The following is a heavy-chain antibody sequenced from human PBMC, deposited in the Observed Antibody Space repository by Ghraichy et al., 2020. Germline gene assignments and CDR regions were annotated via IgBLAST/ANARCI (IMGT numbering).Heavy chain of an antibody. CDR1: GGSISSGGYD. CDR2: IYYSGSS. D-gene: IGHD2-2*01. CDR3: ARSPEAYCSTSCAAPYYYYYMDV. V-gene: IGHV4-31*02. Sequence: SQTLSLTCSVSGGSISSGGYDWSWIRPHPGKGLEWIGYIYYSGSSYYNPSLKSRVSISVDTSKNQFSLKLSSVTAADTAVYYCARSPEAYCSTSCAAPYYYYYMDVWGKGTTVTVSS. J-gene: IGHJ6*03.